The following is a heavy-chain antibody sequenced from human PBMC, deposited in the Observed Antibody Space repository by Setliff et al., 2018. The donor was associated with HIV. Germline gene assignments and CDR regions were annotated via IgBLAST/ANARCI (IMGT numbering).Heavy chain of an antibody. Sequence: GGSLRLSCAASGFTFSSYAMSWVRQAPGKGLEWVSGISGSGGSTYYADSVKGRFTISRDNSKNTLYLQMNSLRAEDTAVYYCAKDRVGNCINGVCYTPDYWGQGTLVTVSS. CDR1: GFTFSSYA. J-gene: IGHJ4*02. CDR3: AKDRVGNCINGVCYTPDY. D-gene: IGHD2-8*01. V-gene: IGHV3-23*01. CDR2: ISGSGGST.